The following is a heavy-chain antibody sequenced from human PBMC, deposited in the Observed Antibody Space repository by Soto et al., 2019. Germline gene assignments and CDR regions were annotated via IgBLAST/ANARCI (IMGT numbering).Heavy chain of an antibody. CDR2: IYYSGST. CDR3: ARVDDGYPDY. D-gene: IGHD5-12*01. CDR1: GGSVSSGGYY. Sequence: LSLTCTVSGGSVSSGGYYWSWIRQPPGRGLEWIGYIYYSGSTNYNPSLKSRVTISVDTSKNQFSLKLSSVTAADTAVYYCARVDDGYPDYWGQGTLVTVSS. V-gene: IGHV4-61*08. J-gene: IGHJ4*02.